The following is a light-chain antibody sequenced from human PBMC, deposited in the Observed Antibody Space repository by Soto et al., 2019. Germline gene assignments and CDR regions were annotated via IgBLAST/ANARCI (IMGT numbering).Light chain of an antibody. J-gene: IGKJ1*01. CDR2: KAS. CDR1: ENISRW. V-gene: IGKV1-5*03. Sequence: DIQMTQSPSTLSASVGDRVTITCRASENISRWLAWYQQKPGKAPKLLIYKASSLESGVPSRFSGIGSGTEFTPTISSPQADDFATNYCQQDHTYSEWTFGQGTKVELK. CDR3: QQDHTYSEWT.